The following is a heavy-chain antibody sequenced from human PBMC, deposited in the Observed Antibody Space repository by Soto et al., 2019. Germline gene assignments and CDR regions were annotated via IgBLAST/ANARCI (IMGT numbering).Heavy chain of an antibody. CDR2: MNPNTGNS. Sequence: ASEKVSCKASGDTFTSPDIYWVCQATGQGLEWMGWMNPNTGNSAYAQKFQGRVTVTSDTSINTVPMELSSLRSEDTAVYYCARRAETNGCYGFGGDKYYFVFWGQGTLGTGSS. J-gene: IGHJ4*02. CDR1: GDTFTSPD. V-gene: IGHV1-8*01. D-gene: IGHD2-21*02. CDR3: ARRAETNGCYGFGGDKYYFVF.